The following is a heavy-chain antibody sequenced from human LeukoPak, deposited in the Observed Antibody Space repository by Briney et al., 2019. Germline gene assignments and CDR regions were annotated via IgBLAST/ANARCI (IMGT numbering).Heavy chain of an antibody. CDR1: GFTFSSYA. J-gene: IGHJ4*02. V-gene: IGHV3-23*01. D-gene: IGHD6-19*01. Sequence: AGSLRLACAASGFTFSSYAMSWVRQAPGKGLEWVSAISGSGGSTYYADFVKGRFTISRDNSKNTLYLQMNSLRAEDTAVYYCARGRSQWLVRVADYWGQGTLVTVSS. CDR3: ARGRSQWLVRVADY. CDR2: ISGSGGST.